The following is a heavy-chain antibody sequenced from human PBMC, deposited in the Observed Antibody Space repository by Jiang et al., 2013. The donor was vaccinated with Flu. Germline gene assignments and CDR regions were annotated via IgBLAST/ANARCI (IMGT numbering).Heavy chain of an antibody. J-gene: IGHJ3*02. Sequence: QLLESGGGLVKPGGSLRLSCAASGFTFSSYSMNWVRQAPGKGLEWVSSISSSSSYIYYADSVKGRFTISRDNAKNSLYLQMNSLRAEDTAVYYCAREMGATVTTLFQHDAFDIWGQGTMVTVSS. V-gene: IGHV3-21*01. CDR1: GFTFSSYS. D-gene: IGHD4-17*01. CDR3: AREMGATVTTLFQHDAFDI. CDR2: ISSSSSYI.